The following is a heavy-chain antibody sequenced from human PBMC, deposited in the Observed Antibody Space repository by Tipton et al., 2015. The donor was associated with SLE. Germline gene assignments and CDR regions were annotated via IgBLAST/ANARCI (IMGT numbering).Heavy chain of an antibody. V-gene: IGHV4-39*07. CDR3: ARDRADGGFLEWGYYYYYMDV. CDR1: GGSITTRSYY. Sequence: TLSLTCIVSGGSITTRSYYWGWIRQPPGKGLEWIASISYSGATYYNPSLKSRVIISLDTSRNHFSLKLTSVTAADTAVYYCARDRADGGFLEWGYYYYYMDVWGKGTTVTVSS. D-gene: IGHD3-3*01. J-gene: IGHJ6*03. CDR2: ISYSGAT.